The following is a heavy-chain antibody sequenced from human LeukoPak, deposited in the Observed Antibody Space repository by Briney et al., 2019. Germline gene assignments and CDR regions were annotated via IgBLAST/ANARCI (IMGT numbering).Heavy chain of an antibody. V-gene: IGHV4-4*09. CDR1: GASISSYY. D-gene: IGHD2-2*01. CDR3: ARHGDIVVVPAAIWFDP. Sequence: SETLSLTCTVSGASISSYYWSWIRQPPGKGLEWLGYIYTSGSTNYNPSLKSRVTISVDTSKNQFSLKLSSVTAADTAVYYCARHGDIVVVPAAIWFDPWGQGTLVTVSS. J-gene: IGHJ5*02. CDR2: IYTSGST.